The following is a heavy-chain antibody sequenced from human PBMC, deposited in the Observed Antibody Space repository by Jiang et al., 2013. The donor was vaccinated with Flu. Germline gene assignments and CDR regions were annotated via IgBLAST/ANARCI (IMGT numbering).Heavy chain of an antibody. D-gene: IGHD3-10*01. Sequence: VQLVESGGGVVQPGRSLRLSCAASGFTFSSYGMHWVRQAPGKGLEWVAVISYDGSNKYYADSVKGRFTISRDNSKNTLYLQMNSLRAEDTAVYYCAKVGGRITLFYGMDVWGQGTTVTVSS. V-gene: IGHV3-30*18. CDR3: AKVGGRITLFYGMDV. CDR2: ISYDGSNK. J-gene: IGHJ6*02. CDR1: GFTFSSYG.